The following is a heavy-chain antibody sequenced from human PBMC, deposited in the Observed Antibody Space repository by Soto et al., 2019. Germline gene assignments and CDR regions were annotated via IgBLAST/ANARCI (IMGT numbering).Heavy chain of an antibody. CDR2: IYHSGST. J-gene: IGHJ5*02. CDR3: ARDMVVPAAMEKNNWFDP. D-gene: IGHD2-2*01. CDR1: GGSISSSNW. V-gene: IGHV4-4*02. Sequence: QVQLQESGPGLVKPSGTLSLTCAVSGGSISSSNWWSWVRQPPGKGLEWIGEIYHSGSTNYNPSLKSRVTISVDKSKNQFSLKLSSVTAADTAVYYCARDMVVPAAMEKNNWFDPWGQGTLVTISS.